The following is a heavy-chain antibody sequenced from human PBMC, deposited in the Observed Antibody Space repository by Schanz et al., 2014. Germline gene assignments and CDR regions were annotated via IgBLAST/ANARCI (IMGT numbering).Heavy chain of an antibody. Sequence: EVQLVESGGALVQPGGSLRLSCAASGFIVSSTYMTWVRQAPGKGLEWVSIIYSGVSTYYADSVKGRFTISRDTSKNTLYLLLNSLRAEDTAVYYCARDQYYFGSGNPFDIWGQGTMGTVSS. CDR1: GFIVSSTY. CDR2: IYSGVST. V-gene: IGHV3-66*01. D-gene: IGHD3-10*01. J-gene: IGHJ3*02. CDR3: ARDQYYFGSGNPFDI.